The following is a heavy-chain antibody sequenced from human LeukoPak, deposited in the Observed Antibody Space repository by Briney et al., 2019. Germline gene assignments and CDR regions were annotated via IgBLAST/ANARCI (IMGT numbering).Heavy chain of an antibody. V-gene: IGHV1-69*13. Sequence: SVKVSCKASGGTFSSYAISWVRQAPGQGLEWMGGIIPIFGTANYAQKFQGRVTITADESTSTAYMELSSLRSEDTAVYYCARHTLWLQSDNFDYWGQGTLVTVSS. CDR2: IIPIFGTA. J-gene: IGHJ4*02. CDR3: ARHTLWLQSDNFDY. CDR1: GGTFSSYA. D-gene: IGHD5-24*01.